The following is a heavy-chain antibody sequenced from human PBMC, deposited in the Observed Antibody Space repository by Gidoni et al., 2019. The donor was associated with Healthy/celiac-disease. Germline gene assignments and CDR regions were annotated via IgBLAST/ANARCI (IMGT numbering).Heavy chain of an antibody. Sequence: QVQLQHWGAGLLKPSETLSLTCAVYGGSFSGYYWSWIRQPPGKGLEWIGAINHSGSTNYNPSLKSRVTISVDTSKNQFSLKLSSVTAADTAVYYCATETDYYYYYGMDVWGQGTTVTVSS. J-gene: IGHJ6*02. D-gene: IGHD2-21*02. V-gene: IGHV4-34*01. CDR3: ATETDYYYYYGMDV. CDR1: GGSFSGYY. CDR2: INHSGST.